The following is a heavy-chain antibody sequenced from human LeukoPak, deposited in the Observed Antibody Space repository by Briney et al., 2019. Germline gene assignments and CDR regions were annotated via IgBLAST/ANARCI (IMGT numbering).Heavy chain of an antibody. J-gene: IGHJ4*02. CDR3: ARKKGLRFDY. CDR2: IHYTGAT. Sequence: PSETLSLTCAVSGGSISSGSSFWAWVRQPPGKGLEWIATIHYTGATYFIPSLKSRVTISADTSKNQFSLKLSSVTAADTAVYFCARKKGLRFDYWGQGTLVTVSS. D-gene: IGHD6-19*01. CDR1: GGSISSGSSF. V-gene: IGHV4-39*07.